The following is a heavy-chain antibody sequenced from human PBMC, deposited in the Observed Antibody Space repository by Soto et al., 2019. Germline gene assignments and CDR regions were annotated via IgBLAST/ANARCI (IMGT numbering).Heavy chain of an antibody. CDR1: GFTFSSYG. CDR2: ISYDGSNK. Sequence: PGGSLRLSCAASGFTFSSYGMHWVRQAPGKGLEWVAVISYDGSNKYYADSVKGRFTISRDNSKNTLYLQMNSLRAEDTAVYYCAKDQLVIFGVVIDYYYYYGMDVWGQGTTVTVSS. V-gene: IGHV3-30*18. D-gene: IGHD3-3*01. CDR3: AKDQLVIFGVVIDYYYYYGMDV. J-gene: IGHJ6*02.